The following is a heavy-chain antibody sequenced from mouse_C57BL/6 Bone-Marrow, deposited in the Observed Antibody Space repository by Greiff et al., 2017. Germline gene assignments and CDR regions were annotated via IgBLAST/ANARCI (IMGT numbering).Heavy chain of an antibody. Sequence: EVKLVESGGDLVKPGGSLTLSCAASGFTFSSYGMSWVSQTPDKRLEWVATISSGGSYTYYPDSVKGRLTISRDNAKNTLYLQMSSLKSEYTAMYYCAGYYYGRGDYWGQGTSVTVSS. J-gene: IGHJ4*01. D-gene: IGHD1-1*01. V-gene: IGHV5-6*01. CDR2: ISSGGSYT. CDR3: AGYYYGRGDY. CDR1: GFTFSSYG.